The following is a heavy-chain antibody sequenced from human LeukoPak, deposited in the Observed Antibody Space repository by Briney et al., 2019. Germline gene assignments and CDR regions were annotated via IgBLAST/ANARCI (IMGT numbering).Heavy chain of an antibody. Sequence: PGGSLRLSCAASGFTFRNYAMNWVRQAPGKGLEWVSSITSSSSYIYYADSVKGRFTISRDNAKNSLYLQMNSLRAEDTAVYYCARDRSLAARPKESDYWGQGTLVTVSS. CDR3: ARDRSLAARPKESDY. D-gene: IGHD6-6*01. J-gene: IGHJ4*02. V-gene: IGHV3-21*01. CDR1: GFTFRNYA. CDR2: ITSSSSYI.